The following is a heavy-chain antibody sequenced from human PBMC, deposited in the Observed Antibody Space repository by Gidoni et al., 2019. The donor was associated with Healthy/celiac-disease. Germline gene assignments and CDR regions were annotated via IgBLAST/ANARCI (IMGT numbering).Heavy chain of an antibody. Sequence: QVQLLQSWAEVKKPGSSVKVTCKASGGTFSSYAISWVRQAPGQGLECMGGIIPIVGTANYAQKFQGRVTSTADKSTSTAYMELSSLRSEDTAVYYCARAGSYPPPFFDYWGQGTLVTVSS. CDR1: GGTFSSYA. CDR2: IIPIVGTA. CDR3: ARAGSYPPPFFDY. V-gene: IGHV1-69*06. J-gene: IGHJ4*02. D-gene: IGHD1-26*01.